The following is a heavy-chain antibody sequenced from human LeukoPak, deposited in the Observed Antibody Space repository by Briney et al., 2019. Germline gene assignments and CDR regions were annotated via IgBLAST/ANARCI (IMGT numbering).Heavy chain of an antibody. CDR3: ARRGELRKFDY. V-gene: IGHV4-59*12. CDR1: GGSITNYY. J-gene: IGHJ4*02. D-gene: IGHD1-26*01. Sequence: SETLSLTCTVSGGSITNYYWSWIRQPPGKGLEWIGFSYYNGNTNYNPSLKSRVTISVDMSKNQFSLSLRSVTAADTAVYYCARRGELRKFDYWGQGTLVTVSS. CDR2: SYYNGNT.